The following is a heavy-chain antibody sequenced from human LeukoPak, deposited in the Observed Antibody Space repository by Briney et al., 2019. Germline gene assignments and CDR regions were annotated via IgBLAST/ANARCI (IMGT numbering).Heavy chain of an antibody. CDR1: GGSFSGYY. D-gene: IGHD5-18*01. CDR3: ARTVDTAMVTIFDY. Sequence: SETLSLTCAVYGGSFSGYYWSWIRQPPGKGLEWIGEINHSGSTNYNPSLKSRVTISVDTSKNQFSLKLSSVTAADTAVYYCARTVDTAMVTIFDYWGQGTLVTVSS. V-gene: IGHV4-34*01. CDR2: INHSGST. J-gene: IGHJ4*02.